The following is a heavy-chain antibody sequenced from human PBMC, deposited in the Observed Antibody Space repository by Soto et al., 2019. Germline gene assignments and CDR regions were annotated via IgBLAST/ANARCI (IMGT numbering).Heavy chain of an antibody. J-gene: IGHJ4*02. CDR2: ISGSGGST. Sequence: EVQLLESGGGLVQPGGSLRLSCAASEFSFSSYAMSWVRQAPEKGMEWVSAISGSGGSTYYADSVKGRFTISRDNSKNTLYLQKNSLRAEGTAVYYCAKQRCYGSFDYWGQGTLVTVSS. D-gene: IGHD2-15*01. CDR1: EFSFSSYA. V-gene: IGHV3-23*01. CDR3: AKQRCYGSFDY.